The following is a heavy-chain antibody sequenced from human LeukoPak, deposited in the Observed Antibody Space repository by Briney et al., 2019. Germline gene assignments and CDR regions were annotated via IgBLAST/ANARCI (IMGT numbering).Heavy chain of an antibody. D-gene: IGHD5-18*01. J-gene: IGHJ4*02. CDR3: AREWRIQRSTGYFDY. V-gene: IGHV3-30-3*01. Sequence: GGSLRLSSAASGFTFSSYAMHWVRQAPGKGLEWVAVISYDGSNKYYADSVKGRFTISRDNSKNTLYLQMNSLRAEDTAVYYCAREWRIQRSTGYFDYWGQGTLVTVSS. CDR2: ISYDGSNK. CDR1: GFTFSSYA.